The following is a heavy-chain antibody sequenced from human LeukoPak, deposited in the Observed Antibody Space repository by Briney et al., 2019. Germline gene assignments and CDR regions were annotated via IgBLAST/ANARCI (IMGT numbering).Heavy chain of an antibody. V-gene: IGHV3-23*01. CDR3: AKGGHYSFFDY. CDR1: GLIFRNYA. Sequence: GGSLRLSCTASGLIFRNYAMTWVRQAPRKGLEWVSTISGDGTETFYADSVKGRYTISRDNSKNTHYLQMSSLRAEDTGIYYCAKGGHYSFFDYWGQGTLVTVSS. J-gene: IGHJ4*02. D-gene: IGHD4-11*01. CDR2: ISGDGTET.